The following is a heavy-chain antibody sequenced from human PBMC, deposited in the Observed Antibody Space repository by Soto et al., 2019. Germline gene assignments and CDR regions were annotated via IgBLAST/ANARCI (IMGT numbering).Heavy chain of an antibody. CDR3: ISHSPEDMIRT. Sequence: PGGSLRLSCAASGFTFSGSSVRWVRQASGEGLEWVGRIRNKANSYATAYAASVRGRFTISRDDSKNTAFLQMNSLNTEDTAVYYSISHSPEDMIRTWGQGTLVTVSS. CDR2: IRNKANSYAT. J-gene: IGHJ4*02. D-gene: IGHD2-15*01. V-gene: IGHV3-73*01. CDR1: GFTFSGSS.